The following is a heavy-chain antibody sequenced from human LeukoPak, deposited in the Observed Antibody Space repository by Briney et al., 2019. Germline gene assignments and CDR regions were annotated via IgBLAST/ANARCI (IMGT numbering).Heavy chain of an antibody. CDR3: VRYSSTWYDDS. CDR2: INPSGGSI. CDR1: GFTFSAHA. J-gene: IGHJ4*02. D-gene: IGHD6-13*01. Sequence: GGSLRLSCAASGFTFSAHAMTWVRQPPGKGLEWVSTINPSGGSIFYTDSVRGRFTISRDNSKNNLYLQMNSLRADDTAVYYCVRYSSTWYDDSWGQGTLATVSS. V-gene: IGHV3-23*01.